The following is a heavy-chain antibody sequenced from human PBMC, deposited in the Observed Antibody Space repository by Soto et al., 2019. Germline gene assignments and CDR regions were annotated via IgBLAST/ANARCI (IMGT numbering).Heavy chain of an antibody. D-gene: IGHD6-13*01. Sequence: SETLSLTCAVYGGSFSGYYWSWIRQPPGKGLEWIGEINHSGSTNYNPSLKSRVTISVDTSKNQFSLKLSSVTAADTAVYYCARGRRQLVLYNWFAPWGQGTLVPVSS. V-gene: IGHV4-34*01. CDR3: ARGRRQLVLYNWFAP. CDR2: INHSGST. J-gene: IGHJ5*02. CDR1: GGSFSGYY.